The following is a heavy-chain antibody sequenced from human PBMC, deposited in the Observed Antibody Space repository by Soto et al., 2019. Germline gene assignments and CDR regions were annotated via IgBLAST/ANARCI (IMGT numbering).Heavy chain of an antibody. CDR3: ARVTGYYAPDY. Sequence: ASVKVSCKASGYTFTSYYMHWVRQAPGQSLEWMGWINAGNGNTKYSQKFQGRVTITRDTSASTAYMELSSLRSEDTAVYYCARVTGYYAPDYWGQGTLVTVSS. V-gene: IGHV1-3*01. CDR1: GYTFTSYY. D-gene: IGHD3-9*01. J-gene: IGHJ4*02. CDR2: INAGNGNT.